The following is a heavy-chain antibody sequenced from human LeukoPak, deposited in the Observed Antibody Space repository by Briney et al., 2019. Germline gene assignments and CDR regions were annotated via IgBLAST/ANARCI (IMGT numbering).Heavy chain of an antibody. D-gene: IGHD3-10*01. Sequence: SETLSLTCTVSGGSISSYYWSWIGQPPGKGLEWIGYIYYSGSTNYNPSLKSRVTISVDTSKNQFSLKLSSVTAADTAVYYCASSYITMVRGVSDAFDIWGQGTMVTVSS. J-gene: IGHJ3*02. V-gene: IGHV4-59*01. CDR2: IYYSGST. CDR1: GGSISSYY. CDR3: ASSYITMVRGVSDAFDI.